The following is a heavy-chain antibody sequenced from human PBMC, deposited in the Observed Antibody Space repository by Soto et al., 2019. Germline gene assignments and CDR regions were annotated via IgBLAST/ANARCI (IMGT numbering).Heavy chain of an antibody. Sequence: QVQLVESGGGVVQPGRSLRLSCAASGFTFSSYGMHWVRQAPGKGLEWVAVISYDGSNKYYADSVKGRFTISRDNSKNTVYLHMNTLRSGDWSVYYCAKNSHYEILSGDYGDYYYYGMDVWGQGTTSTVSS. V-gene: IGHV3-30*18. J-gene: IGHJ6*02. D-gene: IGHD3-9*01. CDR2: ISYDGSNK. CDR3: AKNSHYEILSGDYGDYYYYGMDV. CDR1: GFTFSSYG.